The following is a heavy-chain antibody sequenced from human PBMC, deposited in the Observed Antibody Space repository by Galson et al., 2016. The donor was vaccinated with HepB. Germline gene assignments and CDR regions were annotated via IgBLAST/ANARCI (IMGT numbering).Heavy chain of an antibody. Sequence: SLRLSCAASGFTFSDYYMNWIRQAPGKGLEWISYISSTTHTDYADSVKGRFSISRDNARSSLYLQMNSLRAEDTAVYYCARVGHSGSYSLDYWGQGTLVTVSS. CDR3: ARVGHSGSYSLDY. D-gene: IGHD1-26*01. CDR1: GFTFSDYY. CDR2: ISSTTHT. J-gene: IGHJ4*02. V-gene: IGHV3-11*05.